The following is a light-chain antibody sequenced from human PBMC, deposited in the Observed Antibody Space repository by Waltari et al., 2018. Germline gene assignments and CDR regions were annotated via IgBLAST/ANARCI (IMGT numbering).Light chain of an antibody. CDR2: EVS. V-gene: IGLV2-14*01. CDR3: SSYTSTTDLV. Sequence: QSALTQPASVSGSPGQSITIPCTGTTCDVGGYPFASCHQQHPGKAPKLIIFEVSYRPSGVSNRFSGSKSGNTASLTISGLQPDDEADYYCSSYTSTTDLVFGGGTKVTVL. CDR1: TCDVGGYPF. J-gene: IGLJ3*02.